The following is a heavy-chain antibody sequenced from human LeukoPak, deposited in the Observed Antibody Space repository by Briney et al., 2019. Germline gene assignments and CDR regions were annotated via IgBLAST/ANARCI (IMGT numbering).Heavy chain of an antibody. D-gene: IGHD4-17*01. Sequence: ASVKVSCTASGYTFTGYYMHWVRQAPGQGLEWMGWINPNSGGTNYAQKFQGRVTMTRDMSTSTVYMELSSLRSEDTAVYYCARETLYGDYGSEAFDIWGQGTMVTVSS. CDR3: ARETLYGDYGSEAFDI. CDR2: INPNSGGT. CDR1: GYTFTGYY. J-gene: IGHJ3*02. V-gene: IGHV1-2*02.